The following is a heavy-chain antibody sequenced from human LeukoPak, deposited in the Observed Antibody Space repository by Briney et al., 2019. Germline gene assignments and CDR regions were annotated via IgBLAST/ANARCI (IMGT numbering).Heavy chain of an antibody. D-gene: IGHD2-2*02. CDR1: GYTFTSYY. V-gene: IGHV1-46*01. CDR3: AREMIGYTVPHPNFDY. J-gene: IGHJ4*02. Sequence: GASVKVSCKASGYTFTSYYMHWVRQAPGQGLEWMGIINPSGGSTSYAQKFQGRVTMTRDTSTSTVYMELSSLRSEDTAVYFCAREMIGYTVPHPNFDYWGQGTLVTVSS. CDR2: INPSGGST.